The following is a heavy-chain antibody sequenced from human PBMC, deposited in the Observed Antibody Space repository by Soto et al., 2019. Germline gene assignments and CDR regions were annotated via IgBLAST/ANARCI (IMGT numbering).Heavy chain of an antibody. CDR2: MHYSGST. D-gene: IGHD6-19*01. J-gene: IGHJ4*02. V-gene: IGHV4-39*01. CDR3: ARRGSGWFFDY. Sequence: QLQLQESGPGLVKPSETLSLICTVSGGSISSSGYYWGWIRQPPGKGLEWIGSMHYSGSTYYNPSLTSRVTISLDTSNYQFSLTLNSVTASDTAVYYCARRGSGWFFDYWGQGTLVTVSS. CDR1: GGSISSSGYY.